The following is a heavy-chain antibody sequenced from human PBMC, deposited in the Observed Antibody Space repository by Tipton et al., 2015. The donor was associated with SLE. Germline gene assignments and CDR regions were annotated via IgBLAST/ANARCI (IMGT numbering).Heavy chain of an antibody. V-gene: IGHV4-61*02. CDR3: ARESPYVDWLSEGSYHYYYMDV. Sequence: TLSLTCTVSGASIRSGNFYWTWIRQPAGKGLECIGRISGNSNYNPYNPSLKSRVTISVDTSKNQFSPELDSVTAADTAVYYCARESPYVDWLSEGSYHYYYMDVWGKGTTVTVSS. J-gene: IGHJ6*03. CDR1: GASIRSGNFY. D-gene: IGHD3-9*01. CDR2: ISGNSNY.